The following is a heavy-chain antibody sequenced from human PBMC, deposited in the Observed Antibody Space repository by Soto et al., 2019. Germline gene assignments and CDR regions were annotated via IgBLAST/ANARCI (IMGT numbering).Heavy chain of an antibody. Sequence: QVQLQESGPGLVKPSGTLSLTCAVSGGSIRSNYWWSWVRQPPGKGLEWIGEIYHSGSTNHNQSLKSRVTISVDKSNNLFSLKLRSVTAAHTAVYYCARARPESGGDYWGQGTLVTVSS. V-gene: IGHV4-4*02. CDR1: GGSIRSNYW. CDR3: ARARPESGGDY. J-gene: IGHJ4*02. CDR2: IYHSGST. D-gene: IGHD3-10*01.